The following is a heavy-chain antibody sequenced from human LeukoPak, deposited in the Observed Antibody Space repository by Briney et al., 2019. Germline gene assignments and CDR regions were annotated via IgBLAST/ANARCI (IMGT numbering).Heavy chain of an antibody. Sequence: SETLSLTCNVSGGSVSSGDYYWSWIRQPPGKGLEWIGYIYYSGSTDYNPSLKSRVTISVDTSKNQFSLKLSSVTAADTAAYYCARVVLDIVVVPAAHDAFDIWGQGTMVIVSS. CDR2: IYYSGST. V-gene: IGHV4-61*08. CDR1: GGSVSSGDYY. CDR3: ARVVLDIVVVPAAHDAFDI. J-gene: IGHJ3*02. D-gene: IGHD2-2*01.